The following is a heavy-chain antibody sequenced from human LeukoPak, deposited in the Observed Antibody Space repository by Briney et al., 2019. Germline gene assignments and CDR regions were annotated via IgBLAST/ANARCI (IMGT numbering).Heavy chain of an antibody. D-gene: IGHD6-13*01. CDR3: ARRRHSSSHRDY. CDR2: IYYSGST. Sequence: SETLSLTCAVFGGSISSSGYCRDWIRPPPGKGLEWIGSIYYSGSTYYNPSLKSRVTISVDTSKNQFSLELSPVTAADTAVYYCARRRHSSSHRDYWGQGTLVTASS. CDR1: GGSISSSGYC. J-gene: IGHJ4*02. V-gene: IGHV4-39*01.